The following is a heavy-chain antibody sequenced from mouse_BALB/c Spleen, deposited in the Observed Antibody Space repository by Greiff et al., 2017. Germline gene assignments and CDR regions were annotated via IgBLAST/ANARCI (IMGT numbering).Heavy chain of an antibody. CDR2: ISDGGSYT. CDR1: GFTFSDYY. CDR3: ARDQDLDY. V-gene: IGHV5-4*02. D-gene: IGHD3-2*02. Sequence: EVQGVESGGGLVKPGGSLKLSCAASGFTFSDYYMYWVRQTPEKRLEWVATISDGGSYTYYPDSVKGRFTISRDNAKNNLYLQMSSLKSEDTAMYYCARDQDLDYWGQGTSVTVSS. J-gene: IGHJ4*01.